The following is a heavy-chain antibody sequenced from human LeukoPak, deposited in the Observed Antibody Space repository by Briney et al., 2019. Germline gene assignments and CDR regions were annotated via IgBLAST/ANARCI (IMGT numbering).Heavy chain of an antibody. D-gene: IGHD3-22*01. CDR3: VRADYDSSGYHFDN. J-gene: IGHJ4*02. CDR1: VFIFSSYW. V-gene: IGHV3-74*01. CDR2: INSDGSAT. Sequence: PGWSVRLSCGSCVFIFSSYWLHWVRQPPGEGLAWVSRINSDGSATDYADSVKGRFTIARDNAKNTVYLQMDTLSGEDTAVYYCVRADYDSSGYHFDNWGQGILVTVSS.